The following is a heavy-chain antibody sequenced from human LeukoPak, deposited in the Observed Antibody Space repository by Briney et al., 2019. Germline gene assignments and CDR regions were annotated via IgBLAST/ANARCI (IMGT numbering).Heavy chain of an antibody. Sequence: PSETLSLTCTVSGGSISSGSYYWSWIRQPAGKGLEWIGRIYTSGSTNYNPSHKSRVTISVDTSKNQFSLKLSSVTAADTAVYYCARDLRYCSGGSCYSRWFDPWGQGTLVTVSS. CDR1: GGSISSGSYY. CDR3: ARDLRYCSGGSCYSRWFDP. CDR2: IYTSGST. J-gene: IGHJ5*02. D-gene: IGHD2-15*01. V-gene: IGHV4-61*02.